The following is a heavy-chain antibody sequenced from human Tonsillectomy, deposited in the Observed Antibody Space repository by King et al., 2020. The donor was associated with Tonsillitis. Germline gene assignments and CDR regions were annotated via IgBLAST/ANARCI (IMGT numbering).Heavy chain of an antibody. V-gene: IGHV4-61*02. CDR3: ARDALDYPDWFDP. Sequence: VQLQESGPGLVKPSETLSLTCTVSGDSISSGTYYWSWIRQPAGKGLEWIGRIYISGSTNYNPSLKSRVTILVDTSKNQFSLKLTSVTAADTAVYYCARDALDYPDWFDPWGQGTLVTVSS. J-gene: IGHJ5*02. CDR2: IYISGST. D-gene: IGHD4-11*01. CDR1: GDSISSGTYY.